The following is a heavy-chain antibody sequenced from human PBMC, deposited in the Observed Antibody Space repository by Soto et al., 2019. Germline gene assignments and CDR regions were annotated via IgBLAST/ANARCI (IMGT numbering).Heavy chain of an antibody. Sequence: QLQLQPSGPGLVKPSETLSLTCNVSGASVSHGYWCWIRQPPGKGLGWIGFMYFGGSFNYNPSLTRRATISVETSKNQFSMKLTSVTASATAVYYCARSYYDSTGFAVDPWGQGTLVTVSS. J-gene: IGHJ5*02. D-gene: IGHD3-22*01. CDR1: GASVSHGY. CDR2: MYFGGSF. V-gene: IGHV4-59*02. CDR3: ARSYYDSTGFAVDP.